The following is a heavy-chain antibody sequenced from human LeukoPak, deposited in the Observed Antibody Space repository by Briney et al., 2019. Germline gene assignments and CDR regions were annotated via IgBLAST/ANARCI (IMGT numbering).Heavy chain of an antibody. D-gene: IGHD6-19*01. CDR2: ISYDGSNK. CDR3: AKWPRWSIAVAGKFDY. CDR1: GFTFSSYG. J-gene: IGHJ4*02. Sequence: GGSLRLSCAASGFTFSSYGMHWVRQAPGKGLEWVAVISYDGSNKYYADSVKGRFTISRDNSKNTLYLQMNSLRAEDTAVYYCAKWPRWSIAVAGKFDYWGQGTLVTVSS. V-gene: IGHV3-30*18.